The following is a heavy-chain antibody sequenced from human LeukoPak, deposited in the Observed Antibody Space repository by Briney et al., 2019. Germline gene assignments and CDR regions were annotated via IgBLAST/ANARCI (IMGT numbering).Heavy chain of an antibody. J-gene: IGHJ6*03. D-gene: IGHD3-10*01. V-gene: IGHV1-2*02. CDR2: INPNSGDT. Sequence: GASVKVSCKASGYTFTGYYMHWVRQAPGQGLEWMGWINPNSGDTNYAQKFQGRVTMTRDTSISTAYMELSRLRSDDTAVYYCARGRITMVREYYYYYYMDVWGKGTTVTISS. CDR3: ARGRITMVREYYYYYYMDV. CDR1: GYTFTGYY.